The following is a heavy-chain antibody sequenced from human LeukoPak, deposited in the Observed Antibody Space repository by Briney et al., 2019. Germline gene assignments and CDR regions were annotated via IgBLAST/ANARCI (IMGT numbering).Heavy chain of an antibody. Sequence: GGSLRLSCAASGFAFNTYAMTWVRQAPGKGLEWVSTITGSGRNTYSADSVKGRFTISRDTSKNTLNLQMNSLRAEDTAVYYCVKDRTGTYTLDYWGQGTLVTVSS. CDR1: GFAFNTYA. J-gene: IGHJ4*02. D-gene: IGHD3-10*01. V-gene: IGHV3-23*01. CDR2: ITGSGRNT. CDR3: VKDRTGTYTLDY.